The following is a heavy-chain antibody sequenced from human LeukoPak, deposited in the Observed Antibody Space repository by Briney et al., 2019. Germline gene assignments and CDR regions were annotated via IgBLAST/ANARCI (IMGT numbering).Heavy chain of an antibody. CDR2: ISSSGSAI. V-gene: IGHV3-48*03. CDR1: GFTFSSYE. J-gene: IGHJ5*02. D-gene: IGHD2-15*01. CDR3: ARARRDCSGGSCYPDYNWFDP. Sequence: GGSLRLSCAASGFTFSSYEMNWVRQAPGKGLDWVSYISSSGSAIYYADSVRGRFTISRDNAKNSLYLQMNSLRVEDTAVYYCARARRDCSGGSCYPDYNWFDPWGQGTLVTVSS.